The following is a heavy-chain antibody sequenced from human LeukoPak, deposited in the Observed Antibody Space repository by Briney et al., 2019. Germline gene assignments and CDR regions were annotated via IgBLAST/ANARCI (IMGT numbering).Heavy chain of an antibody. CDR2: IYYDGSNQ. CDR3: ARGPNSNWSGLDF. J-gene: IGHJ4*02. CDR1: GLRFRNYG. D-gene: IGHD6-6*01. Sequence: PGRSLRLSCVVSGLRFRNYGMHWVRQAPGKGLEWVAVIYYDGSNQYYADSVKGRFTVSRDNAKNTLYLQVNNLRAEDTAVYYCARGPNSNWSGLDFWGQGTLLTVSS. V-gene: IGHV3-33*01.